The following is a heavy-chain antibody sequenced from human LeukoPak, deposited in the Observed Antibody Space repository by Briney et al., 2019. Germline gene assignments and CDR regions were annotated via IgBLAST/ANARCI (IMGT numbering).Heavy chain of an antibody. D-gene: IGHD4-17*01. CDR1: GYTFTSYD. J-gene: IGHJ4*02. Sequence: ASAKVSCKASGYTFTSYDINWVRQATGQGLEWMGWMNPNSGNTGYAQKFQGRVTMTRNTSISTAYMELSSLRSEDTAVYYCARATSDYGDFDYWGQGTLVTVSS. CDR2: MNPNSGNT. V-gene: IGHV1-8*01. CDR3: ARATSDYGDFDY.